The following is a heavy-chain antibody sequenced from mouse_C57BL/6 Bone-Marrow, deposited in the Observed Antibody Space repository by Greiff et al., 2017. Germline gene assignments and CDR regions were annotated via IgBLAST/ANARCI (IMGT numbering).Heavy chain of an antibody. D-gene: IGHD4-1*01. CDR2: IDPETGGT. Sequence: VKLQQSGAELVRPGASVTLSCKASGYTFTDYEMHWVKQTPVHGLEWIGAIDPETGGTAYNQKFKGKAILTADKSSSTAYMELRSLTSEDSAVYYCTRKGSNWADYWGQGTTLTVSS. CDR1: GYTFTDYE. CDR3: TRKGSNWADY. V-gene: IGHV1-15*01. J-gene: IGHJ2*01.